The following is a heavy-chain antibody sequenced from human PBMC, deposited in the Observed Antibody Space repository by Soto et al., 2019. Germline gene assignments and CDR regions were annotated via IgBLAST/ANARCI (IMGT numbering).Heavy chain of an antibody. Sequence: ASGKVSCKVSGYTFTSYDINWVRQATGQGLEWVGWMNPNNDNTGYAQKFQGRLTMTRDTSINTAYMEVSSLRSEDTAVYYCARGIVGASDPFDFWGQGTLVTVYS. CDR2: MNPNNDNT. J-gene: IGHJ4*02. CDR3: ARGIVGASDPFDF. D-gene: IGHD1-26*01. CDR1: GYTFTSYD. V-gene: IGHV1-8*01.